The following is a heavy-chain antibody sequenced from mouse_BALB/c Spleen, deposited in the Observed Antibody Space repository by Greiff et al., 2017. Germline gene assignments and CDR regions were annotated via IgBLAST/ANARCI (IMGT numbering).Heavy chain of an antibody. CDR1: GFNINDYY. Sequence: EVQLQQSGAELVRPGALVKLSCKASGFNINDYYMHWVKQRPEQGLEWIGWIDPENGNTIYDPKFQGKASITADTSSNTAYLQLSSLTSEDTAVYYCARSRDRLYAMDYWGQGTSVTVSS. V-gene: IGHV14-1*02. CDR3: ARSRDRLYAMDY. D-gene: IGHD3-3*01. J-gene: IGHJ4*01. CDR2: IDPENGNT.